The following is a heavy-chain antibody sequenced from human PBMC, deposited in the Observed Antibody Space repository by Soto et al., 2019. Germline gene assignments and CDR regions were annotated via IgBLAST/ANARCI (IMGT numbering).Heavy chain of an antibody. CDR3: ARSHTYDILTEYGMDV. CDR2: IIPIFGTA. D-gene: IGHD3-9*01. V-gene: IGHV1-69*01. CDR1: GGTFSSYA. Sequence: QVQLVQSGAEVKKPGSSVKVSCKASGGTFSSYAISWVRQAPGQGLEWMGGIIPIFGTANYAQKFQGRVTIPADESTSTAYMELSSLRSEDTAVYYCARSHTYDILTEYGMDVWGQGTTVTVSS. J-gene: IGHJ6*02.